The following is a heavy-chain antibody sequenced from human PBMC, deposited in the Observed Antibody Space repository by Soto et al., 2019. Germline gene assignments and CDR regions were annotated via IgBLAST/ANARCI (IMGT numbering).Heavy chain of an antibody. CDR1: GFSFGASW. J-gene: IGHJ5*02. Sequence: GGSLRLSCAASGFSFGASWMAWVRQAPGKGLEWVADIKQDGSEKNYVDSVKGRVPISRDNAKSTLYLQMNSLRAEDTAVYFCATVATHSYNWVDPWGQGTLVTVSS. V-gene: IGHV3-7*01. D-gene: IGHD3-3*02. CDR3: ATVATHSYNWVDP. CDR2: IKQDGSEK.